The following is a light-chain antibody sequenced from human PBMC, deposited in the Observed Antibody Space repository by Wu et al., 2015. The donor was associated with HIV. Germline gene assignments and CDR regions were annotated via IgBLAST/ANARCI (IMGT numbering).Light chain of an antibody. J-gene: IGKJ2*01. CDR3: QQSYNIPT. Sequence: DIQMTQSPSTLSASVGERVTITCRASQNIRSWLAWYQQKPGKAPQLLIYRASTLQDGVPSRFSGSGSGTEFTLTIRSLQPEDRATYYCQQSYNIPTFGQGTKLEIK. CDR2: RAS. CDR1: QNIRSW. V-gene: IGKV1-5*03.